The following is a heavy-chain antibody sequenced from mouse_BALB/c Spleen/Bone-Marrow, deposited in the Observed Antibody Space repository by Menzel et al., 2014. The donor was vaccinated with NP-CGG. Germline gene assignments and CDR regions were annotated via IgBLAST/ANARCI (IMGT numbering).Heavy chain of an antibody. CDR3: VSYYYGNYFDS. D-gene: IGHD1-1*01. J-gene: IGHJ2*01. V-gene: IGHV14-3*02. CDR2: IDPANGNT. Sequence: VQLQQPGAELVKPGASVKLSCTASSFNIKDTYMHWVKQRPEQGLEWIGRIDPANGNTKYDPKFQGKATITADTSSNTAYLQLSSLTSEDTAVYYCVSYYYGNYFDSWGQGTTLTVSS. CDR1: SFNIKDTY.